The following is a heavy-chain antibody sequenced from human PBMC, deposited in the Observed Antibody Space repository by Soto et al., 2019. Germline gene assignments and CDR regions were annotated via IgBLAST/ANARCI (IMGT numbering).Heavy chain of an antibody. V-gene: IGHV4-4*07. CDR3: ARGRGSTGTPYYFDY. CDR2: IYTSGTT. CDR1: GGSISSYY. D-gene: IGHD1-1*01. Sequence: PSETLSLTCSVSGGSISSYYWTWIRQPAGKGLEWIGRIYTSGTTNYNPSLESRVTMSVDTSKNQFSLRLSSVTAADTAVYYCARGRGSTGTPYYFDYWGKGTRPTVSS. J-gene: IGHJ4*02.